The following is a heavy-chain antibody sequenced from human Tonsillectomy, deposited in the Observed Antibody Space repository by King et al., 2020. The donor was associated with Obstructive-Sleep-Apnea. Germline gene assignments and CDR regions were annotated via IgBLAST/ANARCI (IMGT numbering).Heavy chain of an antibody. Sequence: VQLVESGGGLVQPGGSLRLSCAASGFIFSAYSMNWVRQAPGKGLELISYISETSRTIYYADSVKGRFTISRDNAKGSVLLQMNSLGVDDTAVYYCVGDFKWAHDYWGQGTLVTVSS. J-gene: IGHJ4*02. CDR2: ISETSRTI. V-gene: IGHV3-48*04. CDR3: VGDFKWAHDY. D-gene: IGHD1-26*01. CDR1: GFIFSAYS.